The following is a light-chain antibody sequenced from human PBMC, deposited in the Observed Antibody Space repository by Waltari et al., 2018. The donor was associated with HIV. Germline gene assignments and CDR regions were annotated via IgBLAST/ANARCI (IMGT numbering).Light chain of an antibody. CDR3: AAWDDRLDGQGV. V-gene: IGLV1-44*01. Sequence: QSVLTQPPSASGSPGQRVTIPCSSTRSNRGPNTVHWSQIITGTAPQLLIYNDNQRPSGVPDRFSGSRSGTSASLAISGLQSEDEADYYCAAWDDRLDGQGVFGGGTTLTVL. J-gene: IGLJ3*02. CDR2: NDN. CDR1: RSNRGPNT.